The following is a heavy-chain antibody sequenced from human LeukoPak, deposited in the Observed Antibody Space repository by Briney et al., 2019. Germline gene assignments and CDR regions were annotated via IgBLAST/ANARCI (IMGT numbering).Heavy chain of an antibody. CDR2: ISAYSGNT. J-gene: IGHJ4*02. CDR1: GYTFTTYG. Sequence: ASVKVSCKXSGYTFTTYGISWVRQAPGQGLEWMGWISAYSGNTNYAQKVQGRVTMTTHTSTSTAYMELRSLRSDDAAVYYCARGDGSGWPNFDYWGQGTLVTVSS. D-gene: IGHD6-19*01. CDR3: ARGDGSGWPNFDY. V-gene: IGHV1-18*01.